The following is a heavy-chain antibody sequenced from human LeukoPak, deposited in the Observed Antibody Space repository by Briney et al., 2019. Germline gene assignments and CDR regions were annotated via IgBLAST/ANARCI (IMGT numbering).Heavy chain of an antibody. V-gene: IGHV1-46*01. CDR3: ARDLSHRTKRPTVVTDY. CDR1: GYTSTSYY. D-gene: IGHD4-23*01. J-gene: IGHJ4*02. Sequence: ASVKVSCKASGYTSTSYYMHWVRQAPGQGLEWMGIINPSGGSTSYAQKFQGRVTMTRDTSTSTVYMELSSLRSEDTAVYYCARDLSHRTKRPTVVTDYWGQGTLVTVSS. CDR2: INPSGGST.